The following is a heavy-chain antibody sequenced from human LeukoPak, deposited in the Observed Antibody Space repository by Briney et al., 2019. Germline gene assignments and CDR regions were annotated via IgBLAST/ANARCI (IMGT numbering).Heavy chain of an antibody. CDR3: ASDSPYGDY. CDR2: INPSGVIT. CDR1: GYTFTTYY. V-gene: IGHV1-46*01. Sequence: ASLKVSCKASGYTFTTYYMHWVRQAPGQGLEWMGIINPSGVITSSAQKFQGRVTMPRDMSTSTVYMELSSLRSEDTAVYYCASDSPYGDYWGQGTLVTVCS. D-gene: IGHD3-10*01. J-gene: IGHJ4*02.